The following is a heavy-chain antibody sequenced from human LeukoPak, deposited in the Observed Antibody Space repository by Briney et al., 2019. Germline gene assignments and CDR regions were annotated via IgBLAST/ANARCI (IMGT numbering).Heavy chain of an antibody. J-gene: IGHJ5*02. CDR2: IIPIFGTA. Sequence: SVTVSCTASGGTFSSYAISWVRQAPGQGLEWMGGIIPIFGTANYAQKFQGRVTITADESTSTAYMELSSLRSEDTAVYYCARAAHSSTSFRFDPWGQGTLVTVSS. CDR3: ARAAHSSTSFRFDP. CDR1: GGTFSSYA. V-gene: IGHV1-69*13. D-gene: IGHD2-2*01.